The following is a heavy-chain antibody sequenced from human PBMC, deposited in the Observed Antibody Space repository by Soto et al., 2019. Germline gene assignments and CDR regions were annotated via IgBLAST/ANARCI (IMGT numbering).Heavy chain of an antibody. Sequence: EVQLVESGGGLVKPGGSLTLSCAASGFALSNAWMHWVRQAPGTGLEWVGRIKRKSDGETTDYAAPVRGRLGISIDDSRNTLHLQMNSLRNEDTAVYYCTTGVNQWLANDYLGQGTLVTVSS. CDR3: TTGVNQWLANDY. CDR1: GFALSNAW. J-gene: IGHJ4*02. CDR2: IKRKSDGETT. V-gene: IGHV3-15*07. D-gene: IGHD6-19*01.